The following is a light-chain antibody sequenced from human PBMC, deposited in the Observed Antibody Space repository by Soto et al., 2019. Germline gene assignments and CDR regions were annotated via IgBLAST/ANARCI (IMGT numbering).Light chain of an antibody. Sequence: QSVLTQPASVSGSPGQSITISCTGTRSDVGSYNLVSWYQQHPGKAPKLMIYEVSKRHSGVSNRFSGSKSGNTASLTISGLQAEDEADYYCCSYAGSSTFVAVVFGGGTQLTVL. CDR1: RSDVGSYNL. CDR2: EVS. V-gene: IGLV2-23*02. CDR3: CSYAGSSTFVAVV. J-gene: IGLJ2*01.